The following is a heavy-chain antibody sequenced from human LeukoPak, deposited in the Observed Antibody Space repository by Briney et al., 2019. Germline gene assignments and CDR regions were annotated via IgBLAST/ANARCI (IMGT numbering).Heavy chain of an antibody. J-gene: IGHJ5*02. CDR2: INSDGSST. CDR3: AREGVYYGSSGSGFDWFDP. D-gene: IGHD3-22*01. V-gene: IGHV3-74*01. CDR1: GFTFSSYW. Sequence: PGGSLRLSCAASGFTFSSYWMHWVRQAPGKGLVWVSRINSDGSSTSYADSVKGRFTISRDNAKNTLYLQMNSLRAEDTAVYYCAREGVYYGSSGSGFDWFDPWGQGTLVTVSS.